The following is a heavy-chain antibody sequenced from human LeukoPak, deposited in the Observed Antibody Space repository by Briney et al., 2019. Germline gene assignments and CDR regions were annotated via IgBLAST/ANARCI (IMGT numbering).Heavy chain of an antibody. V-gene: IGHV3-7*01. CDR3: ARDTLGEGEDANYAVYYFDY. D-gene: IGHD4/OR15-4a*01. CDR1: GFTFSSYW. J-gene: IGHJ4*02. Sequence: GGSLRLSCAASGFTFSSYWMHWVRQAPGKGLEWVANIKQDGSQKYYVDSVKGRFTISRDNAKNSLDLQMNSLRAEDTAVYYCARDTLGEGEDANYAVYYFDYWGQGTPVTVSS. CDR2: IKQDGSQK.